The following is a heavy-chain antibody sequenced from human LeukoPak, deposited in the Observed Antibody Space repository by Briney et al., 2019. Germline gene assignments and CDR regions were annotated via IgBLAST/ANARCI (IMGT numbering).Heavy chain of an antibody. J-gene: IGHJ4*02. D-gene: IGHD6-13*01. CDR1: GGSISSGGYS. V-gene: IGHV4-30-2*01. CDR2: IYHSGST. CDR3: ARTIGIAAADPGYYFDY. Sequence: SQTLSLTCAVSGGSISSGGYSWSWIRQPPGKGLEWIGYIYHSGSTYYNPSLKSRVTISVDRSKNQFSLKLSSVTAADTAVYYCARTIGIAAADPGYYFDYWGQGTLVTVSS.